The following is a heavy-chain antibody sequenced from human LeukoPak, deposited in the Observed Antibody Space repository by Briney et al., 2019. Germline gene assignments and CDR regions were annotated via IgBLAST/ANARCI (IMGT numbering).Heavy chain of an antibody. D-gene: IGHD1-26*01. Sequence: SGPTLVNPTQTLTLTCSFSGFSLSTSGICVSWIRQPPGKALEWLARIDWDDDKYHSTSLKTRLTISKDTAKNQVVLTMTNMDPVDTATYYCARMGCGSYPNYFDYWGQGTLVTVSS. J-gene: IGHJ4*02. CDR2: IDWDDDK. CDR1: GFSLSTSGIC. CDR3: ARMGCGSYPNYFDY. V-gene: IGHV2-70*11.